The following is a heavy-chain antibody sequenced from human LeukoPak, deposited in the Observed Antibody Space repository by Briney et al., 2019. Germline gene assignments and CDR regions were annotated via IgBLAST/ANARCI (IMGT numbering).Heavy chain of an antibody. Sequence: SVTVSCTASGGTFSSYVISWVRQAPGQGLEWMGGIIPIFGTANYAQKFQGRVTITADESTSTAYMELSSLRSEDTAVYYCARLASTVTTWFDPWGQGTLVTVSS. V-gene: IGHV1-69*13. CDR3: ARLASTVTTWFDP. CDR1: GGTFSSYV. D-gene: IGHD4-17*01. CDR2: IIPIFGTA. J-gene: IGHJ5*02.